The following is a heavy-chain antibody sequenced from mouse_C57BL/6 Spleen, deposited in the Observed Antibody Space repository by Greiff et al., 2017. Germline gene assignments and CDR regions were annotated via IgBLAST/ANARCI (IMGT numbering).Heavy chain of an antibody. V-gene: IGHV1-54*01. D-gene: IGHD1-3*01. J-gene: IGHJ2*01. CDR1: GYAFTNYL. Sequence: QVHVKQSGAELVRPGTSVKVSCKASGYAFTNYLIEWVKQRPGQGLEWIGVINPGSGGTNYNEKFKGKATLTADKSSSTAYMQLSSLTSEDSAVYFCARWGETLNDYFDYWGQGTTLTVSS. CDR3: ARWGETLNDYFDY. CDR2: INPGSGGT.